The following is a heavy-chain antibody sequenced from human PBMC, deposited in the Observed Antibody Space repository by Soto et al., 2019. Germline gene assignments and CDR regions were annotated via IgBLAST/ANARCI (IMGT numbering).Heavy chain of an antibody. Sequence: GGSLRLSCAASGFTFGSYAVHWVRQAPGEGLEWVAIISYDGSEKNYADSVRGRFTISRDNSKNTLFLQMESLRGEDTAVYYCAREVSGSDGMKMFDYWGPGTLVTVSS. CDR1: GFTFGSYA. V-gene: IGHV3-30-3*01. D-gene: IGHD3-10*01. CDR3: AREVSGSDGMKMFDY. J-gene: IGHJ4*02. CDR2: ISYDGSEK.